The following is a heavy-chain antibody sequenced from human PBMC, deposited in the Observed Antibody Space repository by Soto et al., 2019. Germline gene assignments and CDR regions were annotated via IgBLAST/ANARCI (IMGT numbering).Heavy chain of an antibody. J-gene: IGHJ5*02. Sequence: ASVKVSCTSSVYTFTIYYMHCVRQAPGQGLEWMGIINPSGGSTSYAQKFQGRVTMTRDTSTSTVYMELSSLRSEDTAVYYCARDPTLGSSGREWFDPWGQGTLVTVSS. CDR2: INPSGGST. D-gene: IGHD6-19*01. V-gene: IGHV1-46*03. CDR1: VYTFTIYY. CDR3: ARDPTLGSSGREWFDP.